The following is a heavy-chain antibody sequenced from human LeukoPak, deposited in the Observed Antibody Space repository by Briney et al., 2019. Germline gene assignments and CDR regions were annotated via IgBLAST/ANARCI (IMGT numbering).Heavy chain of an antibody. CDR1: GYTFTTYA. D-gene: IGHD3-10*01. J-gene: IGHJ3*01. CDR3: ASEGNLDTFDF. V-gene: IGHV1-18*01. Sequence: ASVKVSCKTSGYTFTTYAISWVRQAPGQGLEWMGWMSTYNGNTNYAQNLRGRVTMTTDTSTSTAYMELRNLRSDDTAVYYCASEGNLDTFDFWGQGTLITVSS. CDR2: MSTYNGNT.